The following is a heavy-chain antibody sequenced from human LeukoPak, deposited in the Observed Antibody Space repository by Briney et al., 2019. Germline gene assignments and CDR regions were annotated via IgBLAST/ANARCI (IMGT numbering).Heavy chain of an antibody. D-gene: IGHD1-26*01. CDR3: ARWSYSYAFDI. J-gene: IGHJ3*02. V-gene: IGHV4-30-4*01. Sequence: SETLSLTCNVFGGSISNDNYYWSWIRQPPGKGLEWIGCIYHSGSTYYNPSLKSRVTISVDTSKNQFSLKLSSVTAADTAVYYCARWSYSYAFDIWGQGTMVTVSS. CDR1: GGSISNDNYY. CDR2: IYHSGST.